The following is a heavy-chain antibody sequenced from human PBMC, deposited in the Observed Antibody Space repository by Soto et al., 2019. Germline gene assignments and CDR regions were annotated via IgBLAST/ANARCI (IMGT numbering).Heavy chain of an antibody. CDR2: ISYDGSNK. CDR3: AKSFSSSWYDPFDY. J-gene: IGHJ4*02. Sequence: GGSLRLSCAASGFTFSSYGMHWVRQAPGKGLEWVAVISYDGSNKYYADSVKGRFTISRDNSKNTLYLQMNSLRAEDTAVYYCAKSFSSSWYDPFDYWGQGTLVTVSS. V-gene: IGHV3-30*18. D-gene: IGHD6-13*01. CDR1: GFTFSSYG.